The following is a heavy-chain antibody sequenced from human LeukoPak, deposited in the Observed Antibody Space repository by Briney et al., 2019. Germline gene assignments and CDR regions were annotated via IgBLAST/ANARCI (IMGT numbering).Heavy chain of an antibody. J-gene: IGHJ1*01. Sequence: SETLSLTCTVSGGSISSSSYYWGWIRQPPGKGLEWIGSIYYSGSTYYNPSLKSRVTISVDTYKNQFSLKLSSVTAADTAVYYCARRITMIIGFQHWGQGTLVTVSS. V-gene: IGHV4-39*01. CDR1: GGSISSSSYY. CDR3: ARRITMIIGFQH. D-gene: IGHD3-22*01. CDR2: IYYSGST.